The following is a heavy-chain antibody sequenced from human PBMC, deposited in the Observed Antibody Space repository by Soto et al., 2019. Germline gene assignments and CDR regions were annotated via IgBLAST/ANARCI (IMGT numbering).Heavy chain of an antibody. CDR3: GRDLYQSVFYYGMDV. CDR2: ISTYNGNT. V-gene: IGHV1-18*01. J-gene: IGHJ6*02. Sequence: QVQLMQSGAEVKKPGASVKVSCKASGYIFTSYGISWVRQAPGQGLEWMGWISTYNGNTNYAQKLQGRVTMTTDTSTSTAYMELRSLRSDDTAVYYCGRDLYQSVFYYGMDVWGQGTTVTVSS. CDR1: GYIFTSYG. D-gene: IGHD2-2*01.